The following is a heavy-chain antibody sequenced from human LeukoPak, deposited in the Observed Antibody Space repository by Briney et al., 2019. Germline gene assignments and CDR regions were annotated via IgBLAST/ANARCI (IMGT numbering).Heavy chain of an antibody. CDR1: GGSISSYY. D-gene: IGHD1-26*01. CDR2: IYYSGST. Sequence: SETLSLTCTVSGGSISSYYWSWIRQPPGKGLERIGYIYYSGSTSYNPSLKSRVTISVDTSKNQFSLKLSSVTAADTAVYYCARRSAGWETPFDYWGQGTLVTVSS. CDR3: ARRSAGWETPFDY. V-gene: IGHV4-59*08. J-gene: IGHJ4*02.